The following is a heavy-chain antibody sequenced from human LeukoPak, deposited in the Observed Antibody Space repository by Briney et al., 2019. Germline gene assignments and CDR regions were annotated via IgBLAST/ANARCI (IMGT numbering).Heavy chain of an antibody. Sequence: ASVKVSCKASGYTFTAYYMHWVRQAPGQGLEWMGGIIPIFGTANYAQKFQGRVTMTRDTSTSTVYMELSSLRSEDTAVYYCAREPEGYSYGIDYWGQGTLVTVSS. CDR2: IIPIFGTA. J-gene: IGHJ4*02. D-gene: IGHD5-18*01. V-gene: IGHV1-46*01. CDR1: GYTFTAYY. CDR3: AREPEGYSYGIDY.